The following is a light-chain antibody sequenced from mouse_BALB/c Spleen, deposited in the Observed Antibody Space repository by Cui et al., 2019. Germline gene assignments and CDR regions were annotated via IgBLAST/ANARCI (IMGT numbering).Light chain of an antibody. CDR1: SSGSY. CDR3: QQRSSYPPT. CDR2: STS. Sequence: QIVLTQSPAIMSASPGEKVTITCSASSSGSYMHWLQQKPGTSPKLWIYSTSNLASGVPARFSGSGSGTSYSLTISRMEAEDAATYYCQQRSSYPPTFGSGTKLEIK. V-gene: IGKV4-57*01. J-gene: IGKJ4*01.